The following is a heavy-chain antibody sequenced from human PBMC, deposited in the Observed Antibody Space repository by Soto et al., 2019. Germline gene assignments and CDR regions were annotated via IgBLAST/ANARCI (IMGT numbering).Heavy chain of an antibody. CDR2: INPNSGGT. Sequence: ASVKVSCKASGYTFTGYYMHWVRQAPGQGLEWMGWINPNSGGTNYAQEFQGRVTMTRDTSISTAYMELSRLRSDDTAVYYCAREPDITGTGHYYYYGMDVWGQGTTVTVSS. V-gene: IGHV1-2*02. CDR1: GYTFTGYY. D-gene: IGHD1-20*01. J-gene: IGHJ6*02. CDR3: AREPDITGTGHYYYYGMDV.